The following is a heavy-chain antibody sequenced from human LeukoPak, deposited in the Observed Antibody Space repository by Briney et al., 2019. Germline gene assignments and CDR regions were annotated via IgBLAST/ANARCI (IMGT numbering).Heavy chain of an antibody. CDR3: ARDHY. V-gene: IGHV3-30-3*01. CDR1: GFTFSSYA. Sequence: EGSLRLSCAASGFTFSSYAMHWVRQAPGKGLEWVAVISYDGSNKYYADSVKGRFTISRDNSKNTLYLQMNSLRAEDTAVYYCARDHYWGQGTLVTVSS. CDR2: ISYDGSNK. J-gene: IGHJ4*02.